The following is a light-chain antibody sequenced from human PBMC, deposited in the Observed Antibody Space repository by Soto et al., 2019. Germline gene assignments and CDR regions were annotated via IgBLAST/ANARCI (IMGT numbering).Light chain of an antibody. CDR2: TNN. J-gene: IGLJ3*02. Sequence: QSVLTQPPSASGTPGQRVTISCSGRSSNIRSNSVNWYQQLPGTAPKVLIYTNNLRPSGVPDRFSGSKSGTSASLAISGLQSEDEAEYYCATLYDSLNRRVFGGGTQLTVL. V-gene: IGLV1-44*01. CDR1: SSNIRSNS. CDR3: ATLYDSLNRRV.